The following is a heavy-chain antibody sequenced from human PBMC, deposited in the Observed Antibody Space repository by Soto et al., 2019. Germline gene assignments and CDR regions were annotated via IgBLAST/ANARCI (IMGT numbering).Heavy chain of an antibody. V-gene: IGHV1-18*04. Sequence: ASVKVSCKASGYTFTSYGISWVRQAPGQGLEWMGWISAYNGNTNYAQKLQGRVTMTTDTSTSTAYMELRSLRSDDTAVYYCARDNIVVVVAALIDYYYGMDVWGQGTTVTVSS. CDR2: ISAYNGNT. CDR1: GYTFTSYG. CDR3: ARDNIVVVVAALIDYYYGMDV. D-gene: IGHD2-15*01. J-gene: IGHJ6*02.